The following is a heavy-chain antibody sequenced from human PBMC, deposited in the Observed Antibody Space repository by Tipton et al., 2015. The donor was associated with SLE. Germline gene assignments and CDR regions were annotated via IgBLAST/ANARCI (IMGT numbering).Heavy chain of an antibody. CDR1: GFTFSNFG. J-gene: IGHJ6*02. CDR3: ARAFSKYDHYSYGMDV. Sequence: QLVQSGGGVVQPGGSLRLSCAASGFTFSNFGMHWVRQAPGKGLEWVAFIRYDGSNKYYADSVKGRFTISRDNAKNSLSLQMNSLRAEDTAMYYCARAFSKYDHYSYGMDVWGQGTTVTVSS. D-gene: IGHD4-11*01. CDR2: IRYDGSNK. V-gene: IGHV3-30*02.